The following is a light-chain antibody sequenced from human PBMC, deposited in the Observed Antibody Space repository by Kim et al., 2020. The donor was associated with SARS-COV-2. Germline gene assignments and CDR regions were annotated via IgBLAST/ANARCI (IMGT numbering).Light chain of an antibody. CDR1: QGIKNW. CDR3: QQSNSFPWT. V-gene: IGKV1-12*01. J-gene: IGKJ1*01. Sequence: ASVGESITITCRASQGIKNWLAWYQQKPGNAPTVLIYATSSLQGGVPSRFSGSGSGTDFTLTISSLQPEDFATYYCQQSNSFPWTFGQGTKVDIK. CDR2: ATS.